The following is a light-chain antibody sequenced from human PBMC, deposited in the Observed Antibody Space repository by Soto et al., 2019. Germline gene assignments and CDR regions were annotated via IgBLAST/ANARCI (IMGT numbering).Light chain of an antibody. CDR3: QHLDSYST. Sequence: DIQLTQSPSFLSASVGDRVTITCRASQGISSYLAWYQQKPGKAPKLLIYAVSTLQSGVPSRFSGSGSGTEFTLTISSLQPEDFATYYCQHLDSYSTFGQGTRLEIK. CDR1: QGISSY. CDR2: AVS. V-gene: IGKV1-9*01. J-gene: IGKJ5*01.